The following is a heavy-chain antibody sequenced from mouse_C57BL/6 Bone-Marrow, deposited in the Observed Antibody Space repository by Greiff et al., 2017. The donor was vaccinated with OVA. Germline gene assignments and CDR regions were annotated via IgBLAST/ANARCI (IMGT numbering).Heavy chain of an antibody. V-gene: IGHV5-9-1*02. CDR1: GFTFSSYA. CDR3: TRDPLLGRKPFDY. D-gene: IGHD4-1*01. J-gene: IGHJ2*01. CDR2: ISSGGDYI. Sequence: EVQVVESGEGLVKPGGSLKLSCAASGFTFSSYAMSWVRQTPEKRLEWVAYISSGGDYIYYADTVKGRFTISRDNARNTLYLQMSSLKSEDTAMYYCTRDPLLGRKPFDYWGQGTTLTVSS.